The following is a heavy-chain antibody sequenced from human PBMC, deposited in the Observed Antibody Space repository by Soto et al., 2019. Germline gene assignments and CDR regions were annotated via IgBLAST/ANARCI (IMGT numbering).Heavy chain of an antibody. Sequence: PGGSLRLSCAASGFTFSSYAMSWVRQAPGKGLEWVSAISGSGGSTYYADSVKGRFTISRDNSKNTLYLQMNSLRAEDTAVFYCAKDHRALMAGRDAFDIWGQGTMVTVSS. V-gene: IGHV3-23*01. CDR2: ISGSGGST. CDR3: AKDHRALMAGRDAFDI. D-gene: IGHD3-16*01. CDR1: GFTFSSYA. J-gene: IGHJ3*02.